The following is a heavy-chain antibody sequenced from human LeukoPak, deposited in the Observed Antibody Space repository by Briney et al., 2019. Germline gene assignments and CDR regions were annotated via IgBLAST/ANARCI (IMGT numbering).Heavy chain of an antibody. J-gene: IGHJ6*02. CDR3: ARGHRGVPAAMTAYYYYGMDV. CDR1: GGSIVSDIW. D-gene: IGHD2-2*01. CDR2: IYHSGST. V-gene: IGHV4-4*02. Sequence: PSETLSLTCVVSGGSIVSDIWWSWVRQPPGKGLQWVGEIYHSGSTNYNPSLKSRVTVSVDKSKNQFSLMLTSVTAADTAVYYCARGHRGVPAAMTAYYYYGMDVWGQGTTVTVSS.